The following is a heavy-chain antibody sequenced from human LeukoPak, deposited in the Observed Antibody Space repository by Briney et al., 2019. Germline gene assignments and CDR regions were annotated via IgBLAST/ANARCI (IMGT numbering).Heavy chain of an antibody. CDR2: ISASGGSI. V-gene: IGHV3-23*01. CDR3: ALHYGCYAVFDY. Sequence: GGSLRLSCAVSGGTFSSSSICWGCQSPGEGLQWVSTISASGGSIYYTDSVEGRFTISRDNSKNTLYTQMYGLRADRRRQCYCALHYGCYAVFDYWGQGTQVTASS. CDR1: GGTFSSSS. J-gene: IGHJ4*02. D-gene: IGHD4-17*01.